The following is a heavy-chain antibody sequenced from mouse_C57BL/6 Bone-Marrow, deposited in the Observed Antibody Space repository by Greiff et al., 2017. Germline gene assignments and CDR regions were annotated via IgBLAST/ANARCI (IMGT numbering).Heavy chain of an antibody. J-gene: IGHJ2*01. CDR1: GFTFSSYG. CDR3: ARDYDYDY. D-gene: IGHD2-4*01. CDR2: ISSGGSYT. Sequence: EVKLVESGGDLVKPGGSLKLSCAASGFTFSSYGMSWVRQTPDKRLEWVATISSGGSYTYYPDSVKGRCTISRDNAKNTLYLQMSSLKSEDTAMYYCARDYDYDYWGQGTTLTVSS. V-gene: IGHV5-6*01.